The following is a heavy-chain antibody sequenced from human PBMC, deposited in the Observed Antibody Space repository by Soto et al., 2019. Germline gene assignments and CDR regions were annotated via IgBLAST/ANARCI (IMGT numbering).Heavy chain of an antibody. Sequence: QVQLQESGPGLVKPSQTLSLTFTVSGGSISSGDYYWSWIRQHPGKGLEWIGYIYYSGGTYYNPSLKSRVTISVDTSKNQFSLKLSSVTAADTAVYYCARVTAAAGTSYYFDYWGQRTLVTVSS. CDR1: GGSISSGDYY. D-gene: IGHD6-13*01. CDR2: IYYSGGT. V-gene: IGHV4-30-4*01. J-gene: IGHJ4*02. CDR3: ARVTAAAGTSYYFDY.